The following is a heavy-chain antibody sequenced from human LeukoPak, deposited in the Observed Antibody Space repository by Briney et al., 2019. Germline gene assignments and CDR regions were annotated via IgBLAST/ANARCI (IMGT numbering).Heavy chain of an antibody. Sequence: GGSLRLSCAGSGFTFSYYAIHWARQAPGKGLEWVAAISSSGNQNYYGDSVKGRFTISRDNSKSTLYLQMNSLSAEDTAVYYCARDADPSGRNWYFDLWGRGTLVTVAS. CDR3: ARDADPSGRNWYFDL. J-gene: IGHJ2*01. D-gene: IGHD6-19*01. CDR1: GFTFSYYA. V-gene: IGHV3-30-3*01. CDR2: ISSSGNQN.